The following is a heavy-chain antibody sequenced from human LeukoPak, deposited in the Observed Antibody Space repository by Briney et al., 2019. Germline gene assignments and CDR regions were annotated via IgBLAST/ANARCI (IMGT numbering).Heavy chain of an antibody. J-gene: IGHJ4*02. CDR1: GYTFTGYY. D-gene: IGHD5-18*01. CDR2: INPNSGGT. CDR3: ARESYGLSLDY. V-gene: IGHV1-2*06. Sequence: ASVKVSCKASGYTFTGYYMHWVRQAPGQGLEWMGRINPNSGGTKYAQKFQGRDTMTRDKSISTAYMELSRLRSDDTAVYYCARESYGLSLDYWGQGTLVTVSS.